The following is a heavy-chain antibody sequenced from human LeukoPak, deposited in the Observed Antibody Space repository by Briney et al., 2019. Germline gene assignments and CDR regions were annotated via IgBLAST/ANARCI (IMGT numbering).Heavy chain of an antibody. CDR1: GFSFSVYW. CDR3: GRDLPTVTSIDY. D-gene: IGHD4-17*01. J-gene: IGHJ4*02. V-gene: IGHV3-74*01. CDR2: IKTDGSIT. Sequence: QPGGSLRLSCAASGFSFSVYWMHWVRQAPGKGPVWVSRIKTDGSITDYADFVKGRFTISRDNAKNSLYLQMNSLGAEDTAVYYCGRDLPTVTSIDYWGQGTLVTVSS.